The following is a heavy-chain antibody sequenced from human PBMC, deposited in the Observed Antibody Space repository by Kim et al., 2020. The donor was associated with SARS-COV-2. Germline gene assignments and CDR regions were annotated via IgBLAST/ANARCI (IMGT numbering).Heavy chain of an antibody. CDR3: AREGPGGFDY. CDR1: GFTFSSFW. V-gene: IGHV3-7*03. D-gene: IGHD3-10*01. CDR2: INQDVSRR. J-gene: IGHJ4*02. Sequence: GGSLRLSCAASGFTFSSFWLSWVRQAPGKRLEWVANINQDVSRREYADSVKGRFTISRDNAKNSVFLQMSSLKAEDTAVYYCAREGPGGFDYWGQGALVT.